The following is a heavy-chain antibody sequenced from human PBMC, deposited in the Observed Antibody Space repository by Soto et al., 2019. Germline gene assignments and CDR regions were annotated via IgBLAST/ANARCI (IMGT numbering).Heavy chain of an antibody. D-gene: IGHD3-3*01. J-gene: IGHJ5*02. Sequence: ASVKVSCKASGYTFTSYYMHWVRQAPGQGLEWTGIINPSGGSTSYAQKFQGRVTMTRDTSTSTVYMELSSLRSEDTAVYYCARDRITIFGVAPFDPWGQGTLVTVSS. CDR2: INPSGGST. CDR3: ARDRITIFGVAPFDP. CDR1: GYTFTSYY. V-gene: IGHV1-46*03.